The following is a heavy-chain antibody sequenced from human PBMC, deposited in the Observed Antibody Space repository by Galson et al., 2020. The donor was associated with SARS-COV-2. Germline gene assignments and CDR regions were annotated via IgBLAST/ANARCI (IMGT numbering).Heavy chain of an antibody. J-gene: IGHJ1*01. D-gene: IGHD4-17*01. CDR1: GFTFSSYA. V-gene: IGHV3-23*01. CDR3: AKDSATAVTEYFQH. CDR2: ISGGGGDT. Sequence: GESPKITCAASGFTFSSYAMSWVRQAPGKGLEWVSGISGGGGDTDYADSVQGRFIISRDNSKNTLYLQMNSLRPEDTAVYYCAKDSATAVTEYFQHWGQGTLVTVSA.